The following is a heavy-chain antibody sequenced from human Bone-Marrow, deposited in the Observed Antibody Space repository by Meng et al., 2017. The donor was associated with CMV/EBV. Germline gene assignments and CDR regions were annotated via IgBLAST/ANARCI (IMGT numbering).Heavy chain of an antibody. J-gene: IGHJ6*02. V-gene: IGHV3-21*01. CDR3: ARDIAAAAVTIYYYYGMDF. Sequence: GESLKISCAASGFTFSSYSMNWVRQAPGKGLEWVSSISSSSSYIYYADSVKGRFTISRDNAKNSLYLQMNSLRAEDTAVYYCARDIAAAAVTIYYYYGMDFWGQGTTVTVSS. CDR1: GFTFSSYS. CDR2: ISSSSSYI. D-gene: IGHD6-13*01.